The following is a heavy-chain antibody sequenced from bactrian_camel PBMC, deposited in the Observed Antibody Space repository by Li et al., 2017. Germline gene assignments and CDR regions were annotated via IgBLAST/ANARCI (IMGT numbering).Heavy chain of an antibody. V-gene: IGHV3S53*01. CDR3: AISDTCAALEFGY. CDR1: GYVYSSYC. CDR2: ISGGGT. Sequence: QVQLVESGGGSVQAGGSLRLSCAASGYVYSSYCMGWFRQAPGKERQGVAVISGGGTQSTYGESVKGRFTISRDTANTVYLRMNSLKPEDTAVYYCAISDTCAALEFGYWGQGTQVTVS. D-gene: IGHD1*01. J-gene: IGHJ6*01.